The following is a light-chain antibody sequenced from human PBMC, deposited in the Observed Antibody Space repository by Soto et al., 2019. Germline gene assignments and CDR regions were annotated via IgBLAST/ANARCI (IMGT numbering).Light chain of an antibody. CDR1: ESVSRN. V-gene: IGKV3-15*01. CDR3: QQYNHWPLYT. Sequence: EVVMTQSPATLSVSPGERATLSCRASESVSRNLAWYQQRPGRAPRLLIYDASTRATNIPTRFSGSGSGTEFSLTISSLQSDDFAVYYCQQYNHWPLYTFGQGTKLEIK. CDR2: DAS. J-gene: IGKJ2*01.